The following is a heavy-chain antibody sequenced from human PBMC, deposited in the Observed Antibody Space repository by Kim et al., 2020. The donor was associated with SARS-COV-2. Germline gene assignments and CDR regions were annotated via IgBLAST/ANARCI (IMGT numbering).Heavy chain of an antibody. CDR2: IIPIFGTA. V-gene: IGHV1-69*13. CDR3: ASVWDCSSTSCFYYYGMDV. CDR1: GGTFSSYA. D-gene: IGHD2-2*01. J-gene: IGHJ6*02. Sequence: SVKVSCKASGGTFSSYAISWVRQAPGQGLEWMGGIIPIFGTANYAQKFQGRVTITADESTSTAYMELSSLRSEDTAVYYCASVWDCSSTSCFYYYGMDVWGQGTTVTVSS.